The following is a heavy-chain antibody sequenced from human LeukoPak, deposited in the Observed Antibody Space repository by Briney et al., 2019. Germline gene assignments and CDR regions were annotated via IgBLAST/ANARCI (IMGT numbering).Heavy chain of an antibody. Sequence: PGGSLRLSCAASGFTLSNYWMHWVRQAPGKGLVWVSRINSDGRRITYADSVKGRFTISRDNAKNTLYLQMNGLRAEDTAVYYCARLDEYGVFWGQGTLVTVSS. CDR1: GFTLSNYW. V-gene: IGHV3-74*01. D-gene: IGHD4-17*01. CDR2: INSDGRRI. CDR3: ARLDEYGVF. J-gene: IGHJ4*02.